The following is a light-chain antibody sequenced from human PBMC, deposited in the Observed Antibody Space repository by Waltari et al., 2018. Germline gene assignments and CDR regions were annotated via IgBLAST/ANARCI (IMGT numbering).Light chain of an antibody. CDR3: QQSLGT. J-gene: IGKJ1*01. Sequence: DIQMTQSPSTLSASVGDRVTITCRASQSISSWLAWYQQKPGKAPKLLIYKASSLESGVLSRFSGSGSGTEFTLTISSLQPDDFATYYCQQSLGTFGQGTKVEIK. V-gene: IGKV1-5*03. CDR1: QSISSW. CDR2: KAS.